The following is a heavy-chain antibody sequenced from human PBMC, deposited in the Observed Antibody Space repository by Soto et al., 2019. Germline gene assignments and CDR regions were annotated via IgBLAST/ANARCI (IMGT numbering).Heavy chain of an antibody. CDR3: ARDKGVTSLDY. J-gene: IGHJ4*02. V-gene: IGHV3-33*01. D-gene: IGHD2-2*01. CDR1: GISFRNSG. CDR2: IWSDGSSK. Sequence: QVQLVKSEGGVVQPGRSLRLSCVMSGISFRNSGMHWVRQAPGKGLEWVAMIWSDGSSKFYADSVQGRFTISRDNSIDTLYLLMTSLRPEDTAIYYCARDKGVTSLDYWGQGTLVTVSS.